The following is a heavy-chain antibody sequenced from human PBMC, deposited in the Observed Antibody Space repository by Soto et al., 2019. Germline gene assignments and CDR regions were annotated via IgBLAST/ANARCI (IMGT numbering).Heavy chain of an antibody. D-gene: IGHD6-13*01. V-gene: IGHV4-34*01. J-gene: IGHJ5*02. Sequence: PSETLSLTCAVYGGSFSGDYWSWIRQPPGKGLEWIGEINDRGSTKYNPSLKSRVTISVDTSKNQFSLKLSSVTAADTAVYYCARHNGYSSSWYWFDPWGQGTLVTVSS. CDR3: ARHNGYSSSWYWFDP. CDR1: GGSFSGDY. CDR2: INDRGST.